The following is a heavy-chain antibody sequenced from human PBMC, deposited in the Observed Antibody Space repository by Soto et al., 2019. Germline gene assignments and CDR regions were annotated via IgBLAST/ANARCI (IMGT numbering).Heavy chain of an antibody. Sequence: SETLSLTCAVYGGSFSGYYWSWIRQPPGKGLEWIGEINHSGSTNYNPSLKSRVTISVDTSKNQFSLKLSSVTAADTAVYYCARRAPLRFLEGYYYMDVWGKGPTVTVSS. CDR1: GGSFSGYY. CDR3: ARRAPLRFLEGYYYMDV. D-gene: IGHD3-3*01. V-gene: IGHV4-34*01. CDR2: INHSGST. J-gene: IGHJ6*03.